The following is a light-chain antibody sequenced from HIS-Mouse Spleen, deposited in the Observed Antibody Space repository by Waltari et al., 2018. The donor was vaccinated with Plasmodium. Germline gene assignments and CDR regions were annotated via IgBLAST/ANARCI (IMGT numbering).Light chain of an antibody. Sequence: QSALTQPPSASGSPGPAVTISCTGTSSDVGGYNSISWYQQHPGKAPKLMIYEVSKRPSGVPDRFPGSKSGNTASLTVSGLQAEDEADYYCSSYAGSNNLVFGGGTKLTVL. CDR3: SSYAGSNNLV. CDR1: SSDVGGYNS. J-gene: IGLJ2*01. CDR2: EVS. V-gene: IGLV2-8*01.